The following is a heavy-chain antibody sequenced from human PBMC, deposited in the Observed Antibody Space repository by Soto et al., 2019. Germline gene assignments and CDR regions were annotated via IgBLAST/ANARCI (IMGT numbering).Heavy chain of an antibody. CDR3: ATAGLTGTV. D-gene: IGHD3-9*01. CDR1: GFTFSSYE. Sequence: LRLSCAPSGFTFSSYEMNWVRQAPGKGLEWVSYISVSGTMRFYADAVKGRFTISRDNTKKILYLQMNSLRAADTALYYCATAGLTGTVWGQGTTVTVCS. CDR2: ISVSGTMR. J-gene: IGHJ6*02. V-gene: IGHV3-48*03.